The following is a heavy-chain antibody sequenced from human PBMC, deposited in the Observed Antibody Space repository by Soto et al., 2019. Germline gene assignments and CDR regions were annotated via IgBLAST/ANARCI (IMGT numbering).Heavy chain of an antibody. J-gene: IGHJ6*02. CDR2: IKQDGSEK. V-gene: IGHV3-7*01. D-gene: IGHD3-10*01. CDR1: GFTFSSYW. Sequence: GGSLRLSCAASGFTFSSYWMSWVRQAPGKGLEWVANIKQDGSEKYYVDSVKGRFTISRDNAKNSLYLQMNSLRAEDTTVYYCARDREEVLLWFGESYYYGMDVWGQGTTVTVSS. CDR3: ARDREEVLLWFGESYYYGMDV.